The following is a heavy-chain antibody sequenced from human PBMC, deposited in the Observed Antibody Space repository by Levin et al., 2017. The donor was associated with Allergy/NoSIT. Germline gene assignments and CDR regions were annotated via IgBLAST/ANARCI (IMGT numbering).Heavy chain of an antibody. CDR2: IYADYTI. D-gene: IGHD1-14*01. CDR3: ASGFRPGPSPRAFDY. V-gene: IGHV3-53*01. CDR1: GFTVGRHY. J-gene: IGHJ4*02. Sequence: PGGSLRLSCAASGFTVGRHYMAWVRQPPGKGLEWVAIIYADYTIQYTDSVRGRFTISRDNSKNTLYLVMDSLTVDDTALYYCASGFRPGPSPRAFDYWGRGSLVTVSS.